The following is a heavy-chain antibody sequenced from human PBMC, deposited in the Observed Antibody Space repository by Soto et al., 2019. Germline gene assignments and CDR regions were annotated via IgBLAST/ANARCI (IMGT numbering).Heavy chain of an antibody. V-gene: IGHV4-34*01. J-gene: IGHJ6*02. CDR2: INHSGST. CDR3: AREMAQRPRLTPYYYYYYGMDV. CDR1: GGSFSGYY. Sequence: PSETLSLTCAVCGGSFSGYYWSWIRQPPGKGLEWIGEINHSGSTNYNPSLKSRVTISVDTSKNQFSLKLSSVTAADTAVYYCAREMAQRPRLTPYYYYYYGMDVWGQGTTVTVSS. D-gene: IGHD6-25*01.